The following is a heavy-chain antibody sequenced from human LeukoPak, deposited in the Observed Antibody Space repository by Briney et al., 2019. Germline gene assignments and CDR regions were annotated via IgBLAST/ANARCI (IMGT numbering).Heavy chain of an antibody. J-gene: IGHJ4*02. D-gene: IGHD4-23*01. CDR2: IYTGGST. V-gene: IGHV3-53*01. Sequence: GGSLRLSCAASGFTVSSTYMSWVRQAPGKGLEWVSVIYTGGSTYYAESVKGRVTISRDNPKNTLYLQMNSLRAEDTAVYYCARDNYGGNLDYWGQGTLVTVSS. CDR3: ARDNYGGNLDY. CDR1: GFTVSSTY.